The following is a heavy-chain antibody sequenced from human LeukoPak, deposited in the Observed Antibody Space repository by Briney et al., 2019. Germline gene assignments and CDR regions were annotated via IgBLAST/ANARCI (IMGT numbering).Heavy chain of an antibody. J-gene: IGHJ3*02. V-gene: IGHV3-30*01. CDR2: ISYDGSNK. CDR3: AREIPSKVLPVPLWFGESRAFDI. D-gene: IGHD3-10*01. Sequence: PGRSLRLSCAASGFTFSSYAMHWVRQAPGKGLEWVAVISYDGSNKYYAGSVKGRFTISRDNSKNTLYLQMNSLRAEDTAVYYCAREIPSKVLPVPLWFGESRAFDIWGQGTMVTVSS. CDR1: GFTFSSYA.